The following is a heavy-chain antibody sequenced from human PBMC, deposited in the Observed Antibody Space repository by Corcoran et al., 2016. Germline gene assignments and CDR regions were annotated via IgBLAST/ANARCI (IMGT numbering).Heavy chain of an antibody. V-gene: IGHV3-33*01. D-gene: IGHD6-19*01. CDR3: ARGGSSGWYLGYFDY. Sequence: QVQLVESGGGVVQPGRSLRLSCAASGFTFSSYGMHWVRQAPGKGLGWVAVLWYDGSNKYYADSVKGRFTISRDNSKNTLYLQMNSLRAEDTAVYYCARGGSSGWYLGYFDYWGQGTLVTGSS. CDR1: GFTFSSYG. CDR2: LWYDGSNK. J-gene: IGHJ4*02.